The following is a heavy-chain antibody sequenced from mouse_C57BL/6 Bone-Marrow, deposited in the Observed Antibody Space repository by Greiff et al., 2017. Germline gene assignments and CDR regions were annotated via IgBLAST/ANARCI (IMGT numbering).Heavy chain of an antibody. CDR1: GYTFPSYG. Sequence: VQGVESGAELARPGASVKLSCKASGYTFPSYGISWVKQRTGQGLEWIGEIYPRSGNTYYNEKFKGKATLPADKSSSTAYMELRSLTSEDSAVYVCAIYNDDAEGFAYWGQGTMVTVSA. J-gene: IGHJ3*01. D-gene: IGHD2-12*01. CDR3: AIYNDDAEGFAY. V-gene: IGHV1-81*01. CDR2: IYPRSGNT.